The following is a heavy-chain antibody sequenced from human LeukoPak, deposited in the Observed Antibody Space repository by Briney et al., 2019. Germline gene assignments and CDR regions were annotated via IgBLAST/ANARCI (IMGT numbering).Heavy chain of an antibody. CDR1: GFTFSHYW. Sequence: GGSLRLSCAASGFTFSHYWMTWVRQAPGKGLEWVANIKQDGGGKYYVDSVKGRFTISRDNAKNSLFLQMNSLRAEDTAVYYCAISVSGEHGSAVSIQLDSWGQGTLVTVSS. CDR3: AISVSGEHGSAVSIQLDS. J-gene: IGHJ4*02. D-gene: IGHD4-17*01. CDR2: IKQDGGGK. V-gene: IGHV3-7*01.